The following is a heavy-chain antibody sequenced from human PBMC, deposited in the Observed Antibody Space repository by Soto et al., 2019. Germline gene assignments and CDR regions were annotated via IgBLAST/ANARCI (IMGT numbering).Heavy chain of an antibody. CDR1: GFTFDDYA. CDR3: AKDMRGGSSSSRYYYGLDV. J-gene: IGHJ6*02. V-gene: IGHV3-9*01. D-gene: IGHD6-13*01. Sequence: DVQLVESGGGLVQPGRSLRLSCAASGFTFDDYAMHWVRQAPEKGLEWVSGISWNSGTIVYADAVKGRFTISRDNAKNSLYLQMNSLRGEDTALYYCAKDMRGGSSSSRYYYGLDVWGQGTTVTVSS. CDR2: ISWNSGTI.